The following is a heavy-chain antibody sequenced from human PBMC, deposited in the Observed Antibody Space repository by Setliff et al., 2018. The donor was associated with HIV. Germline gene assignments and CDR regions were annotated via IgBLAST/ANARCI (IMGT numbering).Heavy chain of an antibody. CDR2: ITGSSDTI. Sequence: GGSLRLSCAASGFTFSSYEMDWFRQAPGKGLEWVSYITGSSDTIYYADSVKGRFTISRDNAKNSLYLQMHSLRADDTAVYYCARRLGSSAGGDFWGQGTLVTVSS. D-gene: IGHD6-6*01. V-gene: IGHV3-48*03. CDR1: GFTFSSYE. J-gene: IGHJ4*02. CDR3: ARRLGSSAGGDF.